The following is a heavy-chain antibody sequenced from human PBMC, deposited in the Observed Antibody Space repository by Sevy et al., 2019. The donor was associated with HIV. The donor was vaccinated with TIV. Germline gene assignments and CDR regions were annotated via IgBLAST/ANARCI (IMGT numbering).Heavy chain of an antibody. V-gene: IGHV4-38-2*01. J-gene: IGHJ2*01. CDR3: ASSAVDSGSTPYWYFDL. CDR1: GYSISSGYY. Sequence: SETLSLTCAVSGYSISSGYYWGWIRQPPGKGLEWIGSIYHSGSTYYNPSLKSRVTISVDTSKNQFSLKLSSVTAADTAVYYCASSAVDSGSTPYWYFDLWGRGTTVTVSS. D-gene: IGHD6-6*01. CDR2: IYHSGST.